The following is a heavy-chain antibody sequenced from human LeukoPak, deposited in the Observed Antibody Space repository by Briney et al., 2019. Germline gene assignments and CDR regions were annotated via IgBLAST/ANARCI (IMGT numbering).Heavy chain of an antibody. J-gene: IGHJ4*02. CDR1: GFTFSSYA. CDR3: AKVRGYCSGGSCPYYFDY. CDR2: ISGSGGST. D-gene: IGHD2-15*01. Sequence: QSGGSLRLSCAASGFTFSSYAMSWVRQAPGKGLEWVSAISGSGGSTYYADSVKGRFTISRDNSKNTLYLQMNSLRAEDTAVYYCAKVRGYCSGGSCPYYFDYWGQGTLVTVSS. V-gene: IGHV3-23*01.